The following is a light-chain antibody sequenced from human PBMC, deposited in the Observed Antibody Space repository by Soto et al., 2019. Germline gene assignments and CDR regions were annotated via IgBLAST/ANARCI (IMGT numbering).Light chain of an antibody. J-gene: IGKJ3*01. Sequence: DIQMTQSPSSLSASVGDRVTITCRASQGISNYLAWYQQKPGKVPKLLIYAASTLQSGGPSRFSGSGSATDFTIIISSLQPEDVATYYCQKYNSAPPFTFGPGTKVDIK. CDR2: AAS. CDR1: QGISNY. V-gene: IGKV1-27*01. CDR3: QKYNSAPPFT.